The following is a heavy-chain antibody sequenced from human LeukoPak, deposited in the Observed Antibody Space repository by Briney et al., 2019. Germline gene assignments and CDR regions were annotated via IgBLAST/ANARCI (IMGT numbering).Heavy chain of an antibody. Sequence: GESLKISCKGSGYSFTSYWIGWVRPMPGKGLEWMGIIYPGDSDTRYSPSFQGQVTISADKSISTAYYCARYAGNSPIDYYFDSWGQGTLVTVSS. D-gene: IGHD4-23*01. CDR2: IYPGDSDT. J-gene: IGHJ4*02. CDR3: S. V-gene: IGHV5-51*01. CDR1: GYSFTSYW.